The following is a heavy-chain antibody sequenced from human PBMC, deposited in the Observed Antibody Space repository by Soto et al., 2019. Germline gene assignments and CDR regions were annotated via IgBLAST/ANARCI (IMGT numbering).Heavy chain of an antibody. V-gene: IGHV3-33*01. CDR1: GFTFSSYG. J-gene: IGHJ4*02. CDR3: ARDGEIAAAGTYYFDY. CDR2: IWYDGSNK. Sequence: QVQLVESGGGVVQPGRSLRLSCAASGFTFSSYGMHWVRQAPGKGLEWVAVIWYDGSNKYYADSVKGRFTISRDNSKNTLYLQMNSLRAEDTAVYYCARDGEIAAAGTYYFDYWGQGTLVTVSS. D-gene: IGHD6-13*01.